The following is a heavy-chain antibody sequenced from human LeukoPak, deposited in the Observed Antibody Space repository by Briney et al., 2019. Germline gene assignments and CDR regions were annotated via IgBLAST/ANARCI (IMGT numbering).Heavy chain of an antibody. CDR2: IRGSGGST. J-gene: IGHJ4*02. D-gene: IGHD3-22*01. CDR3: ARRSSGYYAWVFDY. CDR1: GFTFSRYG. V-gene: IGHV3-23*01. Sequence: GGSLRLSCEASGFTFSRYGMSWVRQAPGKGLEWVSAIRGSGGSTYYADSVKGRFTISRDNPKNTLYLQMNSLRAEDTAVYYCARRSSGYYAWVFDYWGQGTLVTVSS.